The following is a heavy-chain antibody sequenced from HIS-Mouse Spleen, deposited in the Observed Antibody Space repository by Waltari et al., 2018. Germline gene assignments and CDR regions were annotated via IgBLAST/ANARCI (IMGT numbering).Heavy chain of an antibody. CDR1: GGSISSSSYY. Sequence: QLQLQESGPGLVKPSETLSLTCTVSGGSISSSSYYWGWIRQPPGKGLEWIGSIYYSGRTYYNPSLKSRVTISVDTSKNQFSLKLSSVTAADTAVYYCARVGAGYCGGDCYPFDYWGQGTLVTVSS. CDR3: ARVGAGYCGGDCYPFDY. J-gene: IGHJ4*02. V-gene: IGHV4-39*07. D-gene: IGHD2-21*02. CDR2: IYYSGRT.